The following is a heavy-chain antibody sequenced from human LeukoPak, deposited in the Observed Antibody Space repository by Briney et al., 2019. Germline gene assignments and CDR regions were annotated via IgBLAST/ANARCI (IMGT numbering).Heavy chain of an antibody. CDR3: ARGDTLRSSSWYDC. Sequence: PSETLSLTCAVYGGSFSGYYWSWIRQPPGKGLEWIGEVNHSGSTNHNPSLKSRVTISVDTSKNQFSLKLSSVTAADTAVYYCARGDTLRSSSWYDCWGQGTLVTVSS. J-gene: IGHJ5*01. CDR1: GGSFSGYY. D-gene: IGHD6-13*01. CDR2: VNHSGST. V-gene: IGHV4-34*01.